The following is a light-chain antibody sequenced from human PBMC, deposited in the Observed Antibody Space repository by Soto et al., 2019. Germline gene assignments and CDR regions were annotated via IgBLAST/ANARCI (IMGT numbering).Light chain of an antibody. CDR2: GNT. Sequence: QSVLTQPPSVSGSPGQRVTISCTGSSSNIGAGYDFHWYQQLPGTAPKLLIYGNTKRPSGVPDRFSGSKSGASGSLASTGVQEEDESYYYCQIWDSSLGVVFGGGTKLTVL. V-gene: IGLV1-40*01. CDR1: SSNIGAGYD. CDR3: QIWDSSLGVV. J-gene: IGLJ3*02.